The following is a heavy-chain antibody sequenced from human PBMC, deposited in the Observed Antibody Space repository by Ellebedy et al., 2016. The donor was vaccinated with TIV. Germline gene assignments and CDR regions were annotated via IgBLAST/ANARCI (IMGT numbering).Heavy chain of an antibody. CDR2: ISAYNGNT. CDR3: ARDGGAMTTVTTYDY. Sequence: AASVKVSCKASGYTFTSYGISWVRQAPGQGLEWMGWISAYNGNTNYAQKLQGRVTMTTDTSTSTAYMELRSLRSDDTAVYYCARDGGAMTTVTTYDYWGQGTLVIVSS. D-gene: IGHD4-11*01. CDR1: GYTFTSYG. V-gene: IGHV1-18*01. J-gene: IGHJ4*02.